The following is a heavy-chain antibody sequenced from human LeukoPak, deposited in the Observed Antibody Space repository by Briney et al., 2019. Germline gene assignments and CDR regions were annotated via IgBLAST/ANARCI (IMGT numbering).Heavy chain of an antibody. V-gene: IGHV1-18*01. CDR2: ISGYNGNT. CDR1: GYTFTSYG. J-gene: IGHJ4*02. D-gene: IGHD3-9*01. Sequence: ASVKVSCEASGYTFTSYGISWLRQAPGQGLEWLGWISGYNGNTNYAQKFQGRVTMTTDTPTRTAYMELSSLRSEDTAVYYCARGDYDILTGYYFDYWGQGTLVTVSS. CDR3: ARGDYDILTGYYFDY.